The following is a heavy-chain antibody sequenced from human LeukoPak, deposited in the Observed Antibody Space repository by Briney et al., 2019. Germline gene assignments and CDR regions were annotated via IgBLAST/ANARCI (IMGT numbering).Heavy chain of an antibody. CDR2: IYYSGST. CDR3: ARDYDSSRFPYGMDV. CDR1: GGSISSGGYY. V-gene: IGHV4-31*03. J-gene: IGHJ6*02. Sequence: SETLSLTCTVSGGSISSGGYYWSWIRQHPGKGLEWIGYIYYSGSTYYNPSLKSRVTISVDTSKNQFSLKLSSVTAADTAVYYCARDYDSSRFPYGMDVWGQGTTVTVSS. D-gene: IGHD3-22*01.